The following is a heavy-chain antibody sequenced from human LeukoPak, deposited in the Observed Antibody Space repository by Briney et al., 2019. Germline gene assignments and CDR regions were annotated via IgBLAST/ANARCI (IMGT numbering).Heavy chain of an antibody. CDR1: GGTFSSYA. V-gene: IGHV1-69*04. D-gene: IGHD3-22*01. Sequence: SVKVSCKASGGTFSSYAISWVRQAPGQGLEWMGRIIPILGIANYAQKFQGRVAITADKSTSTAYTELSSLRSEDTAVYYCARGDDSSGYYNNQEAFDIWGQGTMVTVSS. J-gene: IGHJ3*02. CDR2: IIPILGIA. CDR3: ARGDDSSGYYNNQEAFDI.